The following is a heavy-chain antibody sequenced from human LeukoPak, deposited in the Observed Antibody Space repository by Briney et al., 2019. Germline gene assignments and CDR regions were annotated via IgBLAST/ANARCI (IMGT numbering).Heavy chain of an antibody. CDR2: IIPIFGTA. CDR1: GGTFSSYA. V-gene: IGHV1-69*13. CDR3: ARDLSRGYYYYMDV. D-gene: IGHD3-10*01. J-gene: IGHJ6*03. Sequence: ASVKVSCKASGGTFSSYAISWVRQAPGQGLEWMGGIIPIFGTANYAQKFQGRVTITADESTSTAYMELSSLRSEDTAVYYCARDLSRGYYYYMDVWGKGTTVTISS.